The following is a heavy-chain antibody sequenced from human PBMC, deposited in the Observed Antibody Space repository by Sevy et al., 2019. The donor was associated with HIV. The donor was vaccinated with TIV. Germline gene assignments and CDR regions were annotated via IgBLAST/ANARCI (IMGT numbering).Heavy chain of an antibody. CDR1: GFNFRDYA. V-gene: IGHV3-49*04. Sequence: GGSLRLSCSTSGFNFRDYAIGWVRQAPGEGLEWVGHIRTAAYGGATEYGASVKGRFSLSRDDSKSIAYLQMNNLYTEDTAVYYCSRWGSDYIRDYCGQGTLVTVSS. CDR2: IRTAAYGGAT. CDR3: SRWGSDYIRDY. D-gene: IGHD4-17*01. J-gene: IGHJ4*02.